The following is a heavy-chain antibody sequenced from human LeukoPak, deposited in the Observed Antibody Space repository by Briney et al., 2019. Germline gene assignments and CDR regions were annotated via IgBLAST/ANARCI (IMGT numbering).Heavy chain of an antibody. V-gene: IGHV4-59*12. D-gene: IGHD3-22*01. CDR2: ICYSGRT. CDR1: GGSISSYC. CDR3: AGEDYFDSSGYASWRFDI. J-gene: IGHJ3*02. Sequence: SETLSLTCAVSGGSISSYCWSWIRQPPGKGLEWIGYICYSGRTNNNPSLKSRVTMSVDTPKNQFSLKLNSVTASDTAVYYCAGEDYFDSSGYASWRFDIWGQGTMVTVSS.